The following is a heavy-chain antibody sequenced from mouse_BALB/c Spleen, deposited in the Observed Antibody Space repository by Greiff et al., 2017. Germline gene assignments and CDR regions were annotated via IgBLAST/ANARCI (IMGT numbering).Heavy chain of an antibody. CDR2: IWGDGST. CDR1: GFSLTGYG. Sequence: VQLQQSGPGLVAPSQSLFITCTVSGFSLTGYGVNWVRQPPGKGLEWLGMIWGDGSTDYNSALKSRLSISKDNSKSQVFLKMNSLQTDDTARYYCARNHGSRGWFAYWGQGTLVTVSA. V-gene: IGHV2-6-7*01. CDR3: ARNHGSRGWFAY. J-gene: IGHJ3*01. D-gene: IGHD1-1*01.